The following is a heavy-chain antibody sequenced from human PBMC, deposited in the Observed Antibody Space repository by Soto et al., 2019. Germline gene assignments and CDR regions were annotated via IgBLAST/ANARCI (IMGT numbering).Heavy chain of an antibody. Sequence: GGSLRLSCAASGFTFSSYAMSWVRQAPGKGLEWVSAISGSGGSTYYADSVKGRFTISRDNSKNTLYLQMNSLRAEDTAVYYCAKNQYSRSSSFAFVWGQGTLVTVSS. CDR1: GFTFSSYA. J-gene: IGHJ4*02. CDR2: ISGSGGST. CDR3: AKNQYSRSSSFAFV. D-gene: IGHD6-6*01. V-gene: IGHV3-23*01.